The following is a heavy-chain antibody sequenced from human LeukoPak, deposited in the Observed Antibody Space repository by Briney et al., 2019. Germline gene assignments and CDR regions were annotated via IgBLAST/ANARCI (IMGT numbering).Heavy chain of an antibody. V-gene: IGHV4-34*01. CDR3: ARRVRGIAVAGTRKTYYYYMDV. CDR2: INHSGST. J-gene: IGHJ6*03. CDR1: GGSFSGYY. D-gene: IGHD6-19*01. Sequence: SETLSLTCAVYGGSFSGYYWSWIRQPPGKGLEWIGEINHSGSTNYNPSLKSRVTISVDTSKNQFSLKLSSVTAADTAVYYCARRVRGIAVAGTRKTYYYYMDVWGKGTTVTVSS.